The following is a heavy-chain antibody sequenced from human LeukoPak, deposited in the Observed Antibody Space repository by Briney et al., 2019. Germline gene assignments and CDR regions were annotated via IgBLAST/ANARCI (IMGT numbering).Heavy chain of an antibody. V-gene: IGHV4-38-2*01. J-gene: IGHJ3*02. D-gene: IGHD5-12*01. CDR1: GYSISSGYY. CDR2: IYHSGGT. CDR3: ARPADTVATADAFDI. Sequence: VTPSETLSLTCAVSGYSISSGYYWGWIRQPPGKGLEWIGTIYHSGGTYYNPSLKSRVTISIDTSKNQFSLKLSSVTAADTAVYYCARPADTVATADAFDIWGQGTMVRVSS.